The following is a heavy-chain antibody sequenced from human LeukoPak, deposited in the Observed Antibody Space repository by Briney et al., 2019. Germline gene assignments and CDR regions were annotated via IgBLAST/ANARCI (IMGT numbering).Heavy chain of an antibody. Sequence: GGSLRLSCAASGFTLSSYSMNWVRQAPGKGLEWVSSISSSSSYIYYADSVKGRFTISRDNAKNSLYLQMNSLRAEDTAVYYCAREDSYYYGSGSYPFDYWGQGTLVTVSS. CDR2: ISSSSSYI. D-gene: IGHD3-10*01. CDR3: AREDSYYYGSGSYPFDY. CDR1: GFTLSSYS. V-gene: IGHV3-21*04. J-gene: IGHJ4*02.